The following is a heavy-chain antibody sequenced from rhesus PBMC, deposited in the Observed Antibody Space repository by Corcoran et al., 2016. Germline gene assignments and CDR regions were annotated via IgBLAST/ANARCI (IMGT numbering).Heavy chain of an antibody. CDR2: IASEGSNK. CDR3: SRFDV. Sequence: EGQMVESGGDLVQPGGSLRLSCAASGFTFNIYGIHWVRQAPGKGLEWVGVIASEGSNKQNADSVRDRFTISRDNSRNIVYLQMNNLKLEDTAVYYCSRFDVWGPGVLVIVSS. CDR1: GFTFNIYG. V-gene: IGHV3-54*02. J-gene: IGHJ5-1*01.